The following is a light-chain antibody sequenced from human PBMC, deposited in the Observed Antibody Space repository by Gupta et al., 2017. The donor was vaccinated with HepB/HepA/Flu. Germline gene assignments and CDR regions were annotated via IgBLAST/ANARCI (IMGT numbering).Light chain of an antibody. V-gene: IGKV1-9*01. Sequence: IHLTQSPSFLSASVGDRVTITCRASQGINRFLAWYQQKPGNAPKLLIYAASVLQSGVPSRFSGSGSGTEFTLTISSLQPEDFATYYCQQRNTSPITFGGGTKVEIK. J-gene: IGKJ4*01. CDR2: AAS. CDR3: QQRNTSPIT. CDR1: QGINRF.